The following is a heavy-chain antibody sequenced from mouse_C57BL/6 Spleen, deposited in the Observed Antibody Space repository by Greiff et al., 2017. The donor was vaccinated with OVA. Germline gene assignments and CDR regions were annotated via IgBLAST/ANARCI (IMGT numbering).Heavy chain of an antibody. Sequence: VQLQQPGAELVKPGASVKLSCKASGYTFTSYWMHWVKQRPGRGLEWIGRIDPNSGGTKCNEKFKSKATLTVDKPSRTAYMQISSLTSEDSAVYYCARTLIYDSGSSYEWYFDVWGTVATVTVSS. D-gene: IGHD1-1*01. CDR1: GYTFTSYW. V-gene: IGHV1-72*01. CDR2: IDPNSGGT. J-gene: IGHJ1*03. CDR3: ARTLIYDSGSSYEWYFDV.